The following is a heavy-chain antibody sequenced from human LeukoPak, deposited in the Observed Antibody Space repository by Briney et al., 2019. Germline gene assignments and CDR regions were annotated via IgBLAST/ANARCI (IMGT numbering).Heavy chain of an antibody. CDR3: ARGSGSSWYFYFDY. J-gene: IGHJ4*02. CDR1: GFTFSDYY. V-gene: IGHV3-11*01. Sequence: GGSLRLSCAASGFTFSDYYMSWIRQAPGKGLEWVSYISSSGSTIYYADSVKGRFTISRDNAKNSVYLQMNSLRAEDTALYYCARGSGSSWYFYFDYWGQGTLVTVSS. CDR2: ISSSGSTI. D-gene: IGHD6-13*01.